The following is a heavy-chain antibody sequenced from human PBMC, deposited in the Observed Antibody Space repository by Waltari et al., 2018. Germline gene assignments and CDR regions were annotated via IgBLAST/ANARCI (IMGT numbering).Heavy chain of an antibody. CDR1: GGSISSGSYY. CDR2: IYTSGST. Sequence: QVQLQESGPGLVKPSQTLSLTCTVSGGSISSGSYYWSWIRQPAGKGLEWIGRIYTSGSTNYNPSLKSRVTISVDTSKNQFSLKLSSVTAADTAVYYCAREASLRYYYDSSGYSYFDYWGQGTLVTVSS. J-gene: IGHJ4*02. D-gene: IGHD3-22*01. V-gene: IGHV4-61*02. CDR3: AREASLRYYYDSSGYSYFDY.